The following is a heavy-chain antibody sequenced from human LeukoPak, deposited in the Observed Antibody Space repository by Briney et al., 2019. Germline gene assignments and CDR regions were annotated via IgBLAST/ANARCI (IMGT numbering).Heavy chain of an antibody. CDR2: IYYSGST. CDR3: AREGYDFWSGTNGFDP. V-gene: IGHV4-39*07. J-gene: IGHJ5*02. D-gene: IGHD3-3*01. Sequence: SETLSLTCTVSGGSISSSSYYWGWIRQPPGKGLEWIGSIYYSGSTYYNPSLKSRVTISVDTSKNQVSLKLSSVTAADTAVYYCAREGYDFWSGTNGFDPWGQGTLVTVSS. CDR1: GGSISSSSYY.